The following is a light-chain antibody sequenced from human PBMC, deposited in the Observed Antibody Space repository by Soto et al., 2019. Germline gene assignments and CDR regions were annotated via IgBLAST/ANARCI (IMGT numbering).Light chain of an antibody. CDR2: GAS. CDR3: QQYNTWPRT. J-gene: IGKJ1*01. CDR1: QSVSSSY. Sequence: EIVLTQSPGTLSLSPGERATLSCRASQSVSSSYLAWYQQKPGQAPRLLIYGASSRATGIPDRFSGRGSGTEFTFTISSLQSDDFAVYFCQQYNTWPRTFGQGTKVDI. V-gene: IGKV3-20*01.